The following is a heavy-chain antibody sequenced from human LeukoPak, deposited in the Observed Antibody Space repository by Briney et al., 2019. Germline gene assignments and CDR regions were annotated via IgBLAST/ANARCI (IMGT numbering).Heavy chain of an antibody. V-gene: IGHV4-34*01. CDR3: ARGSPSTGTVDY. CDR2: INHSGST. Sequence: PSETLSLTCAVYGGSFSGYYWSWIRQPPGKGLEWIGEINHSGSTNYNPSLKSRVTISVDTSKNQFSLKLSSVTATDTAVYYCARGSPSTGTVDYWGQGTLVTVSS. J-gene: IGHJ4*02. D-gene: IGHD1-7*01. CDR1: GGSFSGYY.